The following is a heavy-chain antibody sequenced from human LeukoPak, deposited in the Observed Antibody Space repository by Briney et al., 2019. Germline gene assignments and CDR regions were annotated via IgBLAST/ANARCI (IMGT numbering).Heavy chain of an antibody. CDR3: ASWAGGNEPVASFDY. CDR1: GYTFSTCD. Sequence: ASVKVSCKASGYTFSTCDINWVRQATGQGLEWMGWMNPNSGNTGFAHKFQGRVTMTRDTSINTAYMELSSLRSEDTATYYCASWAGGNEPVASFDYWGQGTLVTVSS. CDR2: MNPNSGNT. V-gene: IGHV1-8*01. J-gene: IGHJ4*02. D-gene: IGHD1-14*01.